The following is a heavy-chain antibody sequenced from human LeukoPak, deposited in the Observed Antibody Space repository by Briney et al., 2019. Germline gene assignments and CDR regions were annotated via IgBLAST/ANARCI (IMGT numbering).Heavy chain of an antibody. CDR1: GFTFSSYG. J-gene: IGHJ5*02. CDR3: AKADKWLVPSS. Sequence: GGSLRLSCAASGFTFSSYGMHWVRQAPGKGLEWVAVIWYDGSNKYYADSVKGRFTISRDNSKNTLYLQMNSLRAEDTAVYYCAKADKWLVPSSCGQGTLVTVSS. V-gene: IGHV3-33*06. D-gene: IGHD6-19*01. CDR2: IWYDGSNK.